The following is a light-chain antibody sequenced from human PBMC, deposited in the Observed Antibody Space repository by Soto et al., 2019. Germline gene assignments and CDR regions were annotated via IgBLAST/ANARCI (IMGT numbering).Light chain of an antibody. CDR1: SNDVGTYNL. CDR2: EAS. V-gene: IGLV2-23*01. Sequence: QPVLTQPASVSGSPGQSITISCTGISNDVGTYNLVSWYQHHPGKAPKLIIYEASKRPSGVPNRFSGSKSGNTASLTISGLHAEDEADYYCCSYGRSVVFCGGTKLTVL. CDR3: CSYGRSVV. J-gene: IGLJ2*01.